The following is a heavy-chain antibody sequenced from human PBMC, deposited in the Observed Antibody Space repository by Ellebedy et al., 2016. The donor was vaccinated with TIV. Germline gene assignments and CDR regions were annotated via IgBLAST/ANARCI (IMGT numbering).Heavy chain of an antibody. V-gene: IGHV3-66*01. D-gene: IGHD2-2*01. CDR3: ASLQSYCISCESDV. CDR2: IYSSGST. CDR1: GFTVSSNY. Sequence: GESLKISCAASGFTVSSNYMTWVRQPPGKGLEWVSVIYSSGSTYYTDSVKGRFTISRDNSKNTLYLQMNSLRVEDTAVYYCASLQSYCISCESDVWGQGTTVTVSS. J-gene: IGHJ6*02.